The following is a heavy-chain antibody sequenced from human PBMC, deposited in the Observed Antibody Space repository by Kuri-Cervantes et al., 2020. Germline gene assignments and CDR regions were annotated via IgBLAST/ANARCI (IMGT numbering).Heavy chain of an antibody. CDR3: ARAAIVGATKGYFDY. Sequence: GESLKISCAASGFAFSTHSMTWFRQAPGKGLEWVSSISSSSSYIYYADSVKGRFTISRDNAKNSLYLQMNSLRAEDTAVYYCARAAIVGATKGYFDYWGQGTLVTVSS. CDR2: ISSSSSYI. V-gene: IGHV3-21*01. D-gene: IGHD1-26*01. J-gene: IGHJ4*02. CDR1: GFAFSTHS.